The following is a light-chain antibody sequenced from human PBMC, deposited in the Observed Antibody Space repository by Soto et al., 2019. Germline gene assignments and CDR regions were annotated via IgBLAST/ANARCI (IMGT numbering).Light chain of an antibody. Sequence: LLLTHSSGTMSLSPGAVAKLSCSGSQSLSTSSLAWYQQRPGQDPRLLIYGASSRATGIPDRFSGSGSGTDFTLAISRLEPEDFAVYYCQKYVRSPWTGGRGNQGDIK. CDR2: GAS. CDR3: QKYVRSPWT. V-gene: IGKV3-20*01. J-gene: IGKJ1*01. CDR1: QSLSTSS.